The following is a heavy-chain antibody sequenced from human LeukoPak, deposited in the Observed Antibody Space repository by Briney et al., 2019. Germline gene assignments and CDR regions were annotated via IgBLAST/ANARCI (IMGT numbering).Heavy chain of an antibody. CDR3: VGGDFDY. D-gene: IGHD3-10*01. Sequence: GGSLRLFCSVSGLTVRDNFFDWVRQAPGKGLEWVSIVYNSGKTFYGDSVKGRFTISRGRSKNTLYLQMNRLRVEDTAVYYCVGGDFDYWGQGALVTVSS. J-gene: IGHJ4*02. V-gene: IGHV3-66*01. CDR2: VYNSGKT. CDR1: GLTVRDNF.